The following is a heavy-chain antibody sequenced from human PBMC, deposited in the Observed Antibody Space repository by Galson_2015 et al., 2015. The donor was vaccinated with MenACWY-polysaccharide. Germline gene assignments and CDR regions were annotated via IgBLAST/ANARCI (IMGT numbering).Heavy chain of an antibody. CDR2: IIPGLDKP. V-gene: IGHV1-69*02. J-gene: IGHJ3*02. Sequence: SVKVSCKASGGSFSTFSFNWVRQAPGQGLEWMGRIIPGLDKPNYAQKFQGRVTITADQSTGTAYMELSSLRSEDTAVYYCASLLGEAPAQTGYFDIWGQGAVVIVAS. CDR1: GGSFSTFS. CDR3: ASLLGEAPAQTGYFDI. D-gene: IGHD3-16*01.